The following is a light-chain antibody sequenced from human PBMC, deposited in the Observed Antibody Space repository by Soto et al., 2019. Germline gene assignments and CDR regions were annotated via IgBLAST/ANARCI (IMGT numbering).Light chain of an antibody. V-gene: IGLV1-40*01. J-gene: IGLJ3*02. CDR2: GNS. Sequence: QSVLTQPPSVSGAPGQRVTISCTGSSSNIGAGYDVHWYQQLPGTAPKLLIYGNSNRPSGVPDRFSGSKSGTSASLAITGLRAEDEADYYCQSYDSSLSGSTGVFGGGTKLTVL. CDR1: SSNIGAGYD. CDR3: QSYDSSLSGSTGV.